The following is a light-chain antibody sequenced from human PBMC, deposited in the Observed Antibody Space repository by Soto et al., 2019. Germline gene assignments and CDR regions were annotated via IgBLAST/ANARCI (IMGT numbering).Light chain of an antibody. CDR1: SNDVGGYNY. CDR3: CSYAGSYTVL. V-gene: IGLV2-11*01. CDR2: DVS. Sequence: QSALTQPASVSGSPGQSITISCTGTSNDVGGYNYVYWYQQHPGKAPKLMMSDVSKRPSGVPDRFSGSKSGTTASLTISGLQAEDEADYYCCSYAGSYTVLFGGGTKLTVL. J-gene: IGLJ2*01.